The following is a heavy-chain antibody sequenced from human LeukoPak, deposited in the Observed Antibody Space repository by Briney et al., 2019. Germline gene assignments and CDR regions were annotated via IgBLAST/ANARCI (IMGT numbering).Heavy chain of an antibody. CDR3: GWLYGSGRGH. Sequence: PGGSLRLSCAASGFTFSSYAMHWVRQAPGKGLEWVAVISYDGSNKYYADSVKGRFTISRDNAKNSLYLQMNSLRAEDTAVYYCGWLYGSGRGHWGQGTLVTVSS. V-gene: IGHV3-30-3*01. CDR2: ISYDGSNK. D-gene: IGHD3-10*01. J-gene: IGHJ4*02. CDR1: GFTFSSYA.